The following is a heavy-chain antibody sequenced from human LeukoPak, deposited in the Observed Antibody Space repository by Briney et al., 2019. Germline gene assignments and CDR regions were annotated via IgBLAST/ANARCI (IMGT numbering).Heavy chain of an antibody. J-gene: IGHJ4*02. CDR2: IKPGGSEK. CDR1: GFTFSSYW. CDR3: ARERMYSGSGSTYPNYDY. Sequence: GGSLRLSCAASGFTFSSYWMSWVRQSPGKGLEWVANIKPGGSEKYFMDSVKGRFTISRDNAKNALYLEMNSLRAEDTAEYFCARERMYSGSGSTYPNYDYWGQGTLVTLSS. D-gene: IGHD3-10*01. V-gene: IGHV3-7*01.